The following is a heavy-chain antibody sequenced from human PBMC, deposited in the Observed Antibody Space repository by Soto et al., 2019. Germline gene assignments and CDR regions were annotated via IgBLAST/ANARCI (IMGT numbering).Heavy chain of an antibody. J-gene: IGHJ4*02. CDR3: AREKPYSSSWYHDY. CDR2: INHSGST. D-gene: IGHD6-13*01. V-gene: IGHV4-34*01. CDR1: GGSFSGYY. Sequence: SETLSLTCAVYGGSFSGYYWSWIRQPPGKGLEWIGEINHSGSTNYNPSIKSRITISVNTSKNQFSMKLSSITTADTAVNYCAREKPYSSSWYHDYWGQGTLVTVSS.